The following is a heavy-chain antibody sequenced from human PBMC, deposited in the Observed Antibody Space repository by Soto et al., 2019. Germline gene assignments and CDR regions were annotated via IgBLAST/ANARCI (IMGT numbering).Heavy chain of an antibody. CDR2: INHSGST. D-gene: IGHD3-16*02. CDR1: GGYFSGYY. Sequence: QVQLQQWGAGLLKPSETLSLTCAVCGGYFSGYYWSWIRQPPGTGLGWIGEINHSGSTNYNPSLKSRVTTSLDTSKNQSSLTLSSVTAADTAVYYCARADYDYIWGSYRQTAFDFWGQGTLVTVSS. V-gene: IGHV4-34*01. CDR3: ARADYDYIWGSYRQTAFDF. J-gene: IGHJ4*02.